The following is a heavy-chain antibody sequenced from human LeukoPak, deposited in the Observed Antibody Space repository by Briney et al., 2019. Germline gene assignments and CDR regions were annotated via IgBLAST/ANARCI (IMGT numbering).Heavy chain of an antibody. CDR2: IKSDGSDT. CDR1: GFTFSTYW. CDR3: ARGFWTGVEY. J-gene: IGHJ4*02. V-gene: IGHV3-74*01. D-gene: IGHD3/OR15-3a*01. Sequence: HPGKSLRLSCAASGFTFSTYWMHWVRQAPGEGLVWVSRIKSDGSDTSYADSVKGRFTISRDNAKNTLYLQMNSLRAEDTAVYYCARGFWTGVEYWGQGALVTVSS.